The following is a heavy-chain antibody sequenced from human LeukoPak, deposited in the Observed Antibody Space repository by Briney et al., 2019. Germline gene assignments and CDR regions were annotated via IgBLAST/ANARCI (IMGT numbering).Heavy chain of an antibody. CDR1: GFTFSSYS. D-gene: IGHD3-3*01. CDR2: ISSSSDYI. Sequence: GGSLRLSCAASGFTFSSYSMNWVRQAPGKGLEWVSSISSSSDYIYYADSVKGRFTISRDNAKNSLYLQMNSLRAEDTAVYYCARDSSYYDFWSANDAFDIWGQGTMVTVSS. J-gene: IGHJ3*02. V-gene: IGHV3-21*01. CDR3: ARDSSYYDFWSANDAFDI.